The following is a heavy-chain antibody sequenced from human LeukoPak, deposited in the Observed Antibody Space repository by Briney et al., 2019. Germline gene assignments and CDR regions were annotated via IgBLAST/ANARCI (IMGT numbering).Heavy chain of an antibody. CDR1: GYTFTGYY. CDR2: INPNSGGT. V-gene: IGHV1-2*02. Sequence: ASVKVSCKASGYTFTGYYMHWVRQAPGQGLEWMGWINPNSGGTNYAQKFQGRVTMTRDTSISTAYMELSRPRSDDTAVYYCAREEGEQQLFTHRDYWGQGTLVTVSS. J-gene: IGHJ4*02. CDR3: AREEGEQQLFTHRDY. D-gene: IGHD6-13*01.